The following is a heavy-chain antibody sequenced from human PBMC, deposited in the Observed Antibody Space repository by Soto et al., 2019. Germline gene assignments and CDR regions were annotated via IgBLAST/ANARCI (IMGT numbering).Heavy chain of an antibody. CDR2: IRGKAYSGTT. CDR1: GFTFGGYA. D-gene: IGHD3-16*01. Sequence: PVWALRLSCKTSGFTFGGYAMSWFRQAPGKGLEWVGFIRGKAYSGTTEYAASVRGRFTISRDDSKSIAYLQMNSLESEDTAVYYSARGRASSEVCTTYFDEWGKGTPITV. J-gene: IGHJ4*02. V-gene: IGHV3-49*03. CDR3: ARGRASSEVCTTYFDE.